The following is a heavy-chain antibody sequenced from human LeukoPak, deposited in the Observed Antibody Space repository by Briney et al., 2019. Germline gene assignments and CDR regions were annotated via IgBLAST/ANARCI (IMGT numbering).Heavy chain of an antibody. J-gene: IGHJ5*02. V-gene: IGHV3-11*04. Sequence: GGSLRLSCAASGFTFSDYYMSWIRQAPGKGLEWVSYISSSGSTIYYADSVKGRFTISRDNAKNSLYLQMNSLRAENTAVYYCAKSVSSYYDWFDPWGQGTLVIVSS. CDR2: ISSSGSTI. D-gene: IGHD3-22*01. CDR3: AKSVSSYYDWFDP. CDR1: GFTFSDYY.